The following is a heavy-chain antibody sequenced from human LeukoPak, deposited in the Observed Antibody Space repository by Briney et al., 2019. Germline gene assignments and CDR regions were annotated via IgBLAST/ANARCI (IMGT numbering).Heavy chain of an antibody. CDR1: GFTFSSSW. CDR3: ARQQQQLWYD. Sequence: GGSLRLSCAASGFTFSSSWMHWVRQAPGKGLEWVSYISSSAGTTYYADSVKGRFTISRDNAKNSLYLQMNSLRAEDTAVYFCARQQQQLWYDWGQGTLVTVSS. J-gene: IGHJ4*02. D-gene: IGHD5-18*01. CDR2: ISSSAGTT. V-gene: IGHV3-48*04.